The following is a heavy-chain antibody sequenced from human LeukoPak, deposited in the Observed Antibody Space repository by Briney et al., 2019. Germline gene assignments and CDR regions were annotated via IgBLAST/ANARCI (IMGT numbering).Heavy chain of an antibody. CDR3: ARESPQRSGYSYPH. J-gene: IGHJ4*02. CDR2: INAGNGNT. Sequence: ASVKVSCKASGYTFTSYAVHWLRQAPGQRLEWMGWINAGNGNTEYSQKFQGRVTITRDTSASTAYMELSSLRSEDTAVYYCARESPQRSGYSYPHWGQGTLATVSS. D-gene: IGHD5-18*01. CDR1: GYTFTSYA. V-gene: IGHV1-3*01.